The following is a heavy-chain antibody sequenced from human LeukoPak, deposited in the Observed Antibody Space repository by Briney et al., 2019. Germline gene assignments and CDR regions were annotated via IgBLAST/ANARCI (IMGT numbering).Heavy chain of an antibody. V-gene: IGHV3-23*01. CDR3: AKGRGYCTGGSCYSDY. CDR2: ISASDGST. CDR1: GFTFSNYA. J-gene: IGHJ4*02. D-gene: IGHD2-15*01. Sequence: GGSLRLSCTASGFTFSNYAVSWVRQAPGKGLEWVSTISASDGSTYYADSVKGRFTISRDNSKNTLYLQMNSLRVEDTAIYYCAKGRGYCTGGSCYSDYWGQGTLVTVSS.